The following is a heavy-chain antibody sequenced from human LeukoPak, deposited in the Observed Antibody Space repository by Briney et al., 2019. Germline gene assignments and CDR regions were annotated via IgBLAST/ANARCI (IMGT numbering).Heavy chain of an antibody. D-gene: IGHD1-7*01. CDR2: IYSGGST. J-gene: IGHJ4*02. CDR1: GFTVSSNY. V-gene: IGHV3-53*01. Sequence: GGSLRLSCAASGFTVSSNYMSWVRQAPGKGLEWVSVIYSGGSTYYADSVKGRFTISRDNSKNTLHLQMSSLRAEDTAVYYCARSNWNYLPEADYWGQGTLVTVSS. CDR3: ARSNWNYLPEADY.